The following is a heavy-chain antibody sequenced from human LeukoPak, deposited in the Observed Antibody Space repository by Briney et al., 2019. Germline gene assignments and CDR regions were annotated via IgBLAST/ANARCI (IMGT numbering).Heavy chain of an antibody. CDR1: GFTFSDYY. CDR3: ARESYSARFDY. J-gene: IGHJ4*02. CDR2: ISSSGSTI. D-gene: IGHD2-21*01. Sequence: GGSLRLSCAASGFTFSDYYMSWIRQAPGKGLEWVSYISSSGSTIYYTDSVKGRFTISRDNAKNSLYLQMNSLRAEDTAVYYCARESYSARFDYWGQGTLVTVSS. V-gene: IGHV3-11*04.